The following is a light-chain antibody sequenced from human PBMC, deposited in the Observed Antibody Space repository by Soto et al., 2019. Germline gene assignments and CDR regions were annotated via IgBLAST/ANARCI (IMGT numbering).Light chain of an antibody. J-gene: IGKJ1*01. Sequence: EIVLTQSPGTLSLSLGERATLSCRASQAVSSSYLAWYQQKPGQAPRLLIFGASSRATGIPDRFSGSGSGTDFTLTISRLEPEDFAVYYCQQYGSLSWTFGQGTKVE. CDR3: QQYGSLSWT. CDR2: GAS. CDR1: QAVSSSY. V-gene: IGKV3-20*01.